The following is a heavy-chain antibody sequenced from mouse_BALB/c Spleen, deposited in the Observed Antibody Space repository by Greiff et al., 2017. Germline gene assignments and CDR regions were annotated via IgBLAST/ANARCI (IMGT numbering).Heavy chain of an antibody. CDR1: GFTFSSFG. CDR2: ISSGSSTI. J-gene: IGHJ4*01. CDR3: ARSPVVARAMDY. D-gene: IGHD1-1*01. Sequence: EVQRVESGGGLVQPGGSRKLSCAASGFTFSSFGMHWVRQAPEKGLEWVAYISSGSSTIYYADTVKGRFTISRDNPKNTLFLQMTSLRSEDTAMYYCARSPVVARAMDYWGQGTSVTVSS. V-gene: IGHV5-17*02.